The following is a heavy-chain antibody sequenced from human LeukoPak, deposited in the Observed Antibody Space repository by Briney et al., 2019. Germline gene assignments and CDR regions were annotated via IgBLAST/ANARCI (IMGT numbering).Heavy chain of an antibody. V-gene: IGHV4-34*01. Sequence: SETLSLTCAVYGGSFSGYYWSWIRQPPGKGLEWIGEINHSGSTNYNPSLKSRVTISVDTSKNQFSLKLSSVTAADTAVYYCARRTGYSNGWDYYYYMDVWGKGTTVTVSS. CDR1: GGSFSGYY. J-gene: IGHJ6*03. CDR2: INHSGST. D-gene: IGHD4-11*01. CDR3: ARRTGYSNGWDYYYYMDV.